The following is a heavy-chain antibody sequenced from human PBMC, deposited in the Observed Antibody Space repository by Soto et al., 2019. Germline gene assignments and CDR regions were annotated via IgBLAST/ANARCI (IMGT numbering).Heavy chain of an antibody. D-gene: IGHD1-1*01. CDR1: GFTFSSYG. Sequence: QVQLVESGGGVVQPGRSLRLSCAASGFTFSSYGMHWVRQAPGKGLVWVAVIWYDGSNKYYADSVKGRFTISRDNSKNTLYLQMNSLRAEDTAVYYCARDGTNYYYYGMDVWGQGTTVTVSS. CDR3: ARDGTNYYYYGMDV. CDR2: IWYDGSNK. V-gene: IGHV3-33*01. J-gene: IGHJ6*02.